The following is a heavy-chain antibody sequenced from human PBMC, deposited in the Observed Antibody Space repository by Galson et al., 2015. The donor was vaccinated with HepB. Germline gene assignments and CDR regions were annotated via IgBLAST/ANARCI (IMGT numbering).Heavy chain of an antibody. CDR1: GFTFSSYS. V-gene: IGHV3-21*01. CDR2: ISSSSSYI. Sequence: SLRLSCAASGFTFSSYSMNWVRQAPGKGLEWVSSISSSSSYIYYADSVKGRFTISRDNAKNSLYLQMNSLRAEDTAVYYCARDREVLRYFDWPKGVPFDIWGQGTMVTVSS. D-gene: IGHD3-9*01. J-gene: IGHJ3*02. CDR3: ARDREVLRYFDWPKGVPFDI.